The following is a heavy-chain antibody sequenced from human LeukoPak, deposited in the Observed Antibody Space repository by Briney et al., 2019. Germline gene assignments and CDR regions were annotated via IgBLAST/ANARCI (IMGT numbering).Heavy chain of an antibody. CDR3: ARDWNWNYWNAFDY. D-gene: IGHD1-7*01. Sequence: GGSLRLSCAASGFTFSDYYMSWIRQAPGKGLEWVSYISSSGSIIYYADSVKGRFTISRDNAKNSLYLQMNSLRAEDTALYYCARDWNWNYWNAFDYWGQGTLVTVSS. CDR2: ISSSGSII. CDR1: GFTFSDYY. V-gene: IGHV3-11*01. J-gene: IGHJ4*02.